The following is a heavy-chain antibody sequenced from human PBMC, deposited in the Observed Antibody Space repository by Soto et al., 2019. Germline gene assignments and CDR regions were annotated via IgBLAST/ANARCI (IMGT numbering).Heavy chain of an antibody. CDR1: GYTFTSYA. J-gene: IGHJ4*02. Sequence: ASVKVSCKASGYTFTSYAMHWVRQAPGQRLEWMGWINAGNGNTKYSQKFQGRVTITRDTSASTAYMELSSLRSEDTAVYYCARGPGGRAGPGDYWGQGTLVTVSS. V-gene: IGHV1-3*01. D-gene: IGHD2-15*01. CDR2: INAGNGNT. CDR3: ARGPGGRAGPGDY.